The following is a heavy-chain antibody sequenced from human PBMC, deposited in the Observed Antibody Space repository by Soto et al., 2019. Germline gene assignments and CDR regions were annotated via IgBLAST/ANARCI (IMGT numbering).Heavy chain of an antibody. J-gene: IGHJ6*02. CDR1: GGSFSTYA. Sequence: QVQLVQSGAEVRKPGSSVRVSCRASGGSFSTYAISWVRQAPGQGLEWMGGIVPVFGTPNYAQKFQDRVIITADESTTTAYMELSSLRSDDTAIYYCARKAIIPGRPSGMDYYSTMDVWGQGTTVTVSS. CDR3: ARKAIIPGRPSGMDYYSTMDV. D-gene: IGHD2-21*02. V-gene: IGHV1-69*01. CDR2: IVPVFGTP.